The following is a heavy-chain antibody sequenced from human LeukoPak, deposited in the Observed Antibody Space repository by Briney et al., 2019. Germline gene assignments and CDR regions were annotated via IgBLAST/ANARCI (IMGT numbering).Heavy chain of an antibody. CDR2: IYSSGGT. Sequence: GGSLRLSCAASEFTVSSHYMSWVRQAPGKGLEWVSLIYSSGGTYYADSVKGRFTISRDNSKNTLYLQMNSLRAEDTAVYYCASGYYYGSGSFYSWGQGTLVTVSS. V-gene: IGHV3-53*01. D-gene: IGHD3-10*01. CDR3: ASGYYYGSGSFYS. CDR1: EFTVSSHY. J-gene: IGHJ4*02.